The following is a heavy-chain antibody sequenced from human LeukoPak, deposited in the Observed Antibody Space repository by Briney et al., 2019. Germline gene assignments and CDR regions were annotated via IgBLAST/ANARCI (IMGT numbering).Heavy chain of an antibody. Sequence: SGGSLRLSCAASGFTFSSYGMHWVHQAPGKGLEWVAVIWYDGSNKYYADSVKGRFTISRDNSKNTLYLQMNSLRAEDTAVYYCARGDSEYDYVWGSYRYSFDYWGQGTLVTVSS. CDR1: GFTFSSYG. J-gene: IGHJ4*02. CDR3: ARGDSEYDYVWGSYRYSFDY. V-gene: IGHV3-33*01. CDR2: IWYDGSNK. D-gene: IGHD3-16*02.